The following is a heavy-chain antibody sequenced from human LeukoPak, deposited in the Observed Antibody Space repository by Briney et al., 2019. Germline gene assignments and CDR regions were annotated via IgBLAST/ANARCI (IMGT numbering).Heavy chain of an antibody. D-gene: IGHD1-26*01. CDR3: TKGAWLDY. V-gene: IGHV3-30*04. Sequence: GGSLRLSCAASGFTFSSYVMHWVRQAPGKGLEWVAIISYDGSNEYYADSVKGRFTISRDSSMDTLYLQMNNLRAEDTAIYFCTKGAWLDYWGQGTLVTVSS. J-gene: IGHJ4*02. CDR1: GFTFSSYV. CDR2: ISYDGSNE.